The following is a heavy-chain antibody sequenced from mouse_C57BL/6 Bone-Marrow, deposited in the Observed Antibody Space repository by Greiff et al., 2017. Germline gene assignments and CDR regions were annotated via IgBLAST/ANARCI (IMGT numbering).Heavy chain of an antibody. J-gene: IGHJ4*01. Sequence: VHLVESGPGLVQPSQSLSITCTVSGFSLTSYGVHWVRQSPGKGLEWLGVIWSGGSTDYNAAFISRLSISKDNSKSQVFFKMNSLQADDTAIYYCARINSYYYGSSYAMDYWGQGTSVTGSS. CDR2: IWSGGST. CDR3: ARINSYYYGSSYAMDY. D-gene: IGHD1-1*01. CDR1: GFSLTSYG. V-gene: IGHV2-2*01.